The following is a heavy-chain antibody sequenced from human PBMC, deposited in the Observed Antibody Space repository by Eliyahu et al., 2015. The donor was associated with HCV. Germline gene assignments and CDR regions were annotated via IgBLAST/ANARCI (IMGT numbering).Heavy chain of an antibody. CDR2: XXHTXAT. CDR3: ARGSFDFWNGYYTPSYNWLDL. J-gene: IGHJ5*02. CDR1: GGSXRGPP. Sequence: QVQLQQWGAGLLKPLETLSLTCAVNGGSXRGPPXXGAAPSPGKGLXWLGEXXHTXATNFNPSLKNRVTISVDTSKXQVSLRLTSVTAADAAMYFCARGSFDFWNGYYTPSYNWLDLWGQGTLVTVSA. V-gene: IGHV4-34*01. D-gene: IGHD3-3*01.